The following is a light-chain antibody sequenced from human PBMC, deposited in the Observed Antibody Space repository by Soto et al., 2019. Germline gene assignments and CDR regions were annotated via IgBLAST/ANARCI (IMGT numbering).Light chain of an antibody. CDR3: QSFDTRLNSVV. J-gene: IGLJ2*01. CDR1: SSNIGAGYD. V-gene: IGLV1-40*01. Sequence: QSVVTQPPSVSGAPGQRVTICCSGSSSNIGAGYDVHWYQQFPGTAPKLLIYGNNNRPSGVPDRFSGSKSGTSASLAITGLQAEDEADYYCQSFDTRLNSVVFGGGTKLTVL. CDR2: GNN.